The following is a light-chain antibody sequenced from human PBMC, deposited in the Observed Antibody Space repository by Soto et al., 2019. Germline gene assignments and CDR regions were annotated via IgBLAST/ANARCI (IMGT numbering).Light chain of an antibody. Sequence: DIQTTQSPSTLSASVGDRVTITCRASQSIGTGVAWYQQKPGKAPNLLIYKASSLESAVPSRFGGSGSGTEFTLTISSLQPDDFATYYCQQYNSYSLTFGGGTKVEIK. CDR3: QQYNSYSLT. CDR1: QSIGTG. J-gene: IGKJ4*01. V-gene: IGKV1-5*03. CDR2: KAS.